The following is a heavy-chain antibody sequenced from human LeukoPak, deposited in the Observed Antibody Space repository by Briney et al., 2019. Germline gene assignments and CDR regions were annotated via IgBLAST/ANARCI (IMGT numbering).Heavy chain of an antibody. D-gene: IGHD3-16*02. CDR2: ISYDGSNK. J-gene: IGHJ4*02. CDR3: ARDFDYVWGSYRTSRYYFDY. Sequence: GGSLRLSCAASGFTFSSYGMHWVRQAPGKGLEWVAVISYDGSNKYYADSVKGRFTISRDNSKNTLYLQMNSLRAEDTAVYYCARDFDYVWGSYRTSRYYFDYWGQGTLVTVSS. CDR1: GFTFSSYG. V-gene: IGHV3-30-3*01.